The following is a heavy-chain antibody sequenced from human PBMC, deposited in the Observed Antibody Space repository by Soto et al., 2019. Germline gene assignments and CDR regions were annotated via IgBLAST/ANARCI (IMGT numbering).Heavy chain of an antibody. CDR1: GYTFTSYG. V-gene: IGHV1-18*01. Sequence: QVQLVQSGAEVKKPGASVKVSCKASGYTFTSYGISWVRQAPGQGLEWMGWISAYNGNTNYAQKLQGRVTMTTDTXTXTXXMELRSLRSDDTAVYYCARDQDILTGYYSDGWFDPWGQGTLVTVSS. J-gene: IGHJ5*02. D-gene: IGHD3-9*01. CDR3: ARDQDILTGYYSDGWFDP. CDR2: ISAYNGNT.